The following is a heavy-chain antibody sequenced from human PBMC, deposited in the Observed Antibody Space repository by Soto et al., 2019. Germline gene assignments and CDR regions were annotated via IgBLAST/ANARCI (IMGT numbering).Heavy chain of an antibody. CDR3: ARSPDYYDSSGYYYFDY. V-gene: IGHV1-18*01. CDR1: GYTFTNYG. J-gene: IGHJ4*02. Sequence: QVQLVQSGAEVKKPGASVKVSCRTSGYTFTNYGVSWVRQAPGQGLEWMGWISADTGNTDYAQKFQGRVTMTTDTSTNTAYLELRSLSSDDTAVYYCARSPDYYDSSGYYYFDYWGQGTLVTVSS. CDR2: ISADTGNT. D-gene: IGHD3-22*01.